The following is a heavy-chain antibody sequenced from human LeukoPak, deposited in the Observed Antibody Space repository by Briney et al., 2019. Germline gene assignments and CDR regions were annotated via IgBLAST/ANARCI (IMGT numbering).Heavy chain of an antibody. CDR1: GFTFRTYW. V-gene: IGHV3-23*01. CDR3: AKVLLARAYYYGMDV. J-gene: IGHJ6*02. Sequence: GGSLRLSCAVSGFTFRTYWMHWVRHVPGKGLEWVSAISGSGGSTYYADSVKGRFTISRDNSKNTLYLQMNSLRVEDTAVYYCAKVLLARAYYYGMDVWGQGTTVTVSS. CDR2: ISGSGGST. D-gene: IGHD2-15*01.